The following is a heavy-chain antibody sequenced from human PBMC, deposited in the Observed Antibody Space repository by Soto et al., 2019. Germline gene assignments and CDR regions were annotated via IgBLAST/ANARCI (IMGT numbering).Heavy chain of an antibody. Sequence: TLSLTCTVSGGSISSSSYYWGWIRQPPGKGLEWIGSIYYSGSTYYNPSLKSRVTISVDTSNNQFSLKLTSVTAADTAVYYCARRNGLASDFDPWGQGTLVTVSS. CDR1: GGSISSSSYY. D-gene: IGHD6-13*01. CDR3: ARRNGLASDFDP. CDR2: IYYSGST. J-gene: IGHJ5*02. V-gene: IGHV4-39*01.